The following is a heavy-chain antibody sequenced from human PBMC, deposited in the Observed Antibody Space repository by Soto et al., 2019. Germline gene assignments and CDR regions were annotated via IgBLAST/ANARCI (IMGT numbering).Heavy chain of an antibody. J-gene: IGHJ6*02. CDR2: ISGSGGST. Sequence: LRLSCAASGFTFSSYAMSWVRQAPGKGLEWVSAISGSGGSTYYADSVKGRFTISRDNSKNTLYLQMNSLRAEDTAVYYCAKDGTTYYYDSSGYPEDYYYYGMDVWGQGTTVTVSS. V-gene: IGHV3-23*01. CDR1: GFTFSSYA. CDR3: AKDGTTYYYDSSGYPEDYYYYGMDV. D-gene: IGHD3-22*01.